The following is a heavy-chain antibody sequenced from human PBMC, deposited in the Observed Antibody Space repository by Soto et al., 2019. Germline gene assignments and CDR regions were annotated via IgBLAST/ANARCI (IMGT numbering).Heavy chain of an antibody. D-gene: IGHD6-19*01. CDR3: ARTNTPTSGWYYFDY. CDR2: IDWDDDK. CDR1: GFSLSSRGMS. J-gene: IGHJ4*02. Sequence: SGPTLVNPTQTLTLTCTFSGFSLSSRGMSVSWIRQPPGKALEWLARIDWDDDKYYSTSLKTRLSISKDTSKNQVVLTVANMDPVDTATYYCARTNTPTSGWYYFDYWGQGTLVTVSS. V-gene: IGHV2-70*11.